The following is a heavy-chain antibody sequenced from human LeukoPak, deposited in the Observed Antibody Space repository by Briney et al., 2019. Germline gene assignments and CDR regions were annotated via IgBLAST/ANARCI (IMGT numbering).Heavy chain of an antibody. CDR3: ASQEVPAAGDPYYYYYMDV. D-gene: IGHD2-2*01. J-gene: IGHJ6*03. Sequence: PSETLSLTCNVSGGSISSGSYYWSWIRQPAGKGLEWIERIYTSGSTNYNPSLKSRVTISVDTSKNQFSLKLSSVTAADTAVYYCASQEVPAAGDPYYYYYMDVWGKGTTVTVSS. CDR2: IYTSGST. V-gene: IGHV4-61*02. CDR1: GGSISSGSYY.